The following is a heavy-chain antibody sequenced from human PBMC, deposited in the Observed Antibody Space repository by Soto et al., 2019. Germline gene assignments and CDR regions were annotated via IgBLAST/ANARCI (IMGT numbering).Heavy chain of an antibody. CDR2: INHSGST. CDR1: GGSFSGYY. J-gene: IGHJ4*02. D-gene: IGHD3-22*01. CDR3: ARVLYYYDSSAYFDY. Sequence: SETLSLTCAVYGGSFSGYYWSWIRQPPGKGLEWIGDINHSGSTNYNPSLKSRVTISVDTSKNQFSLKLSSVTAADTAVYYCARVLYYYDSSAYFDYWGQGTLVTVSS. V-gene: IGHV4-34*01.